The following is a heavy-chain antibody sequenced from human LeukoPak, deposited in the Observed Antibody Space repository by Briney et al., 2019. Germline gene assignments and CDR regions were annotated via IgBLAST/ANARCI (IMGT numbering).Heavy chain of an antibody. CDR2: IFGSGGSP. Sequence: GGSLRLSCEASGFTFGSHAMYWVRQAPGKGLEWVAGIFGSGGSPHYADPVKGRFTISRDNSRNTVYLQMNSLRAEDTAVYYCATARGYSGYDFPYYFDYWGQGTLVTVSS. CDR1: GFTFGSHA. J-gene: IGHJ4*02. V-gene: IGHV3-23*01. D-gene: IGHD5-12*01. CDR3: ATARGYSGYDFPYYFDY.